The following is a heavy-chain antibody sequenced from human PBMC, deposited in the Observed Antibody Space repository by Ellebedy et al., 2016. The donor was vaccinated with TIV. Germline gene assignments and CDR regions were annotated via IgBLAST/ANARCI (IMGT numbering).Heavy chain of an antibody. J-gene: IGHJ4*02. Sequence: GESLKISCAASGFTVSFNYMSWVRQAPGKGLERVSTIYNGGNTSYADSVKDRFTISRDHYKNTLYLQMNNLRAYDTAVYYCARLRDSGDFFDFWGQGTLVTVDS. D-gene: IGHD4-17*01. CDR2: IYNGGNT. CDR1: GFTVSFNY. V-gene: IGHV3-53*01. CDR3: ARLRDSGDFFDF.